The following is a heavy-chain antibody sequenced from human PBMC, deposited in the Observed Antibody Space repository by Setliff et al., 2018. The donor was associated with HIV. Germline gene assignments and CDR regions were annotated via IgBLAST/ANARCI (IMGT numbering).Heavy chain of an antibody. CDR3: ARAVSTLIRGVTLNHFYYIDV. Sequence: GASVKVSCKASGYTFTSYPMHWVRQAPGQGLEWMGVINTSGGSAGYAEKFRGRVTMTRDTSTSTVCMDLRNLRSEDTAVYYCARAVSTLIRGVTLNHFYYIDVWGTGTTVTVSS. D-gene: IGHD3-10*01. CDR2: INTSGGSA. J-gene: IGHJ6*03. CDR1: GYTFTSYP. V-gene: IGHV1-46*01.